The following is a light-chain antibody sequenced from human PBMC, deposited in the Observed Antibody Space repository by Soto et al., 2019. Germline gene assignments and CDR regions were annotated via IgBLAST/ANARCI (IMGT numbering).Light chain of an antibody. Sequence: IVLTQSPGTLSLSPGERATLSCRASQSVASRALAWYQQKPGQAPRLLMYSASKRATGIPDRFSGSGSGTDFTLTISSLQSEDFAIYYCQQYSDWPPKTFGQGTKVEI. CDR1: QSVASRA. V-gene: IGKV3-20*01. CDR2: SAS. CDR3: QQYSDWPPKT. J-gene: IGKJ1*01.